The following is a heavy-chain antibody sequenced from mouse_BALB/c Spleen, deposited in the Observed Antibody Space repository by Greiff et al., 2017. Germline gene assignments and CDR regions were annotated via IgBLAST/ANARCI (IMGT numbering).Heavy chain of an antibody. CDR1: GYSITSDYA. J-gene: IGHJ2*01. CDR3: AREDYYYGSTLDY. CDR2: ISYSGST. D-gene: IGHD1-1*01. Sequence: EVKLQESGPGLVKPSQSLSLTCTVTGYSITSDYAWNWIRQFPGNKLEWMGYISYSGSTSYNPSLKSRISITRDTSKNQFFLQLNSVTTEDTATYYCAREDYYYGSTLDYWGQGTTLTVSS. V-gene: IGHV3-2*02.